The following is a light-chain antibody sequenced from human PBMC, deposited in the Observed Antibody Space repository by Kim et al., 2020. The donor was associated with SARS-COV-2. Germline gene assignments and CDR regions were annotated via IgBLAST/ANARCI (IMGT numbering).Light chain of an antibody. CDR2: AAS. CDR3: QQSNNFPIT. CDR1: QGIASW. J-gene: IGKJ5*01. V-gene: IGKV1-12*01. Sequence: DVQMTQSPSSVSASVGDTVTITCRASQGIASWLAWYQQKPEKAPKLLIYAASALQNGVPSRFSGSGSGREFTLTISSLQPEDVATYFCQQSNNFPITFGQGTRLEIK.